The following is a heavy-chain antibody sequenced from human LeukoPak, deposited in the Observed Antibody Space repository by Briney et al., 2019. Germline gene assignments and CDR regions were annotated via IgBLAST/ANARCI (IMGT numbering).Heavy chain of an antibody. V-gene: IGHV4-34*01. D-gene: IGHD3-22*01. Sequence: SETLSLTCAVYGGSFSGYYWSWIRQPPGKGLEWIGEINHSGSTNYNPPLKSRVTISVDTSKNQFSLKLSSETAADTAVYYCARGTPHYDSSGYYGGFAYWGQGTLVTVSS. J-gene: IGHJ4*02. CDR2: INHSGST. CDR3: ARGTPHYDSSGYYGGFAY. CDR1: GGSFSGYY.